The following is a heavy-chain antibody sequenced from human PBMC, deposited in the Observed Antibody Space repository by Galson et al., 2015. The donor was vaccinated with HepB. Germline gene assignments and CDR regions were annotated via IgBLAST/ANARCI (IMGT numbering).Heavy chain of an antibody. CDR1: GYTFTSYA. CDR3: AREGRRQQLGADFDY. J-gene: IGHJ4*02. D-gene: IGHD6-13*01. CDR2: INAGNGNT. Sequence: SVKVSCKASGYTFTSYAMHWVRQAPGQRLEWMGWINAGNGNTKYSQKFQGRVTITRDTSASTAYMELSSLRSEDTAVYYCAREGRRQQLGADFDYWGQGTLVTVSS. V-gene: IGHV1-3*01.